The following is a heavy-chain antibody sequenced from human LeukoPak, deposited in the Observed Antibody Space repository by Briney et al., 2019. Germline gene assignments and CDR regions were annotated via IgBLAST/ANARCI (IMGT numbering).Heavy chain of an antibody. J-gene: IGHJ4*02. CDR1: GFTFSSYG. D-gene: IGHD3-10*01. Sequence: GGSLRLSCAASGFTFSSYGMSWVRQAPGKGLEWVSAISGSGGSTYYADSVKGRFTISRDNSKNTLYLQMNSLRAEDTAVYYCAKRMVRGVIMVDYFDYWGQGTLVTVSS. CDR2: ISGSGGST. CDR3: AKRMVRGVIMVDYFDY. V-gene: IGHV3-23*01.